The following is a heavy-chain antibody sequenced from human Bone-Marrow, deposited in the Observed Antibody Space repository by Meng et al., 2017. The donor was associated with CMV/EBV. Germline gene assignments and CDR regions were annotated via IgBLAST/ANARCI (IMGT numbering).Heavy chain of an antibody. CDR1: GFTFSSYN. Sequence: GESLKISCAASGFTFSSYNMNGVRQAPGKGREWVSYISSSNGYIYYADSVKGRFTISRDNAKNSLYLQMNSLRAEDTAVYYCARDGIVLMVYARDAFDIWGQGTMVTVSS. V-gene: IGHV3-21*01. CDR3: ARDGIVLMVYARDAFDI. J-gene: IGHJ3*02. D-gene: IGHD2-8*01. CDR2: ISSSNGYI.